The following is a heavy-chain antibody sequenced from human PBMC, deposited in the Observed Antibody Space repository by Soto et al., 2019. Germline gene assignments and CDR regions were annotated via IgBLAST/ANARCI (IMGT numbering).Heavy chain of an antibody. D-gene: IGHD2-15*01. Sequence: EVQLVESGGGLDKPGGSLRLSCAASGFNFHLYTINWVRQAPGKRLEWLSSISRSGYIFSTDSVMGRCNISRVNAKNSADMQRHSLRSQHTADYLCARECRGGSGYHGMNVWCQRSSVHVSS. V-gene: IGHV3-21*01. J-gene: IGHJ6*02. CDR3: ARECRGGSGYHGMNV. CDR2: ISRSGYI. CDR1: GFNFHLYT.